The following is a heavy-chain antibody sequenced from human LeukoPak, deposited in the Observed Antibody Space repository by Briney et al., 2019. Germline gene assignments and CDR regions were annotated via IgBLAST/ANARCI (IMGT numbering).Heavy chain of an antibody. CDR1: GFTFDGHT. CDR2: ISWDGGRT. Sequence: PGGSLRLSCAASGFTFDGHTMDWVRHVPGKGLQWVSLISWDGGRTVYADFVKGRFTIYRDNSRNSLYLQMSSLTTEDTALYYCAKESQYYYDTGASYYFDHWGQGALVTVSS. CDR3: AKESQYYYDTGASYYFDH. J-gene: IGHJ4*02. V-gene: IGHV3-43*01. D-gene: IGHD3-22*01.